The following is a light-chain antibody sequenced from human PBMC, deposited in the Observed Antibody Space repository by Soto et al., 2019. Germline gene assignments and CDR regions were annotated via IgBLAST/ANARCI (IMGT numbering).Light chain of an antibody. CDR1: QSINAH. CDR2: GAS. V-gene: IGKV3-15*01. Sequence: EVVMTQSPATLSVSPGERVTLSCRASQSINAHLAWYQQKPGQAPRLLIHGASTRATGIPARFSGSGFGTEFILPISSLQSEDLAVYYCQQYNTWLWTFGQGTKVEIQ. CDR3: QQYNTWLWT. J-gene: IGKJ1*01.